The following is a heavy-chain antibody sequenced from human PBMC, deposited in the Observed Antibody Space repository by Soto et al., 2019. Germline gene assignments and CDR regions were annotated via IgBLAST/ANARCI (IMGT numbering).Heavy chain of an antibody. Sequence: QVQLQESGPGLVKPSETLSLTCTVSGGSVTSASYYWNWIRQTPGKRLECIGYSYYTGDTTYNPSLKSRVTPSIDPSRNQFSLRLTSVTAADTSSYYCAREAVTPTVSLWFEPWCRGALVTVSS. J-gene: IGHJ5*02. V-gene: IGHV4-61*01. D-gene: IGHD4-4*01. CDR1: GGSVTSASYY. CDR2: SYYTGDT. CDR3: AREAVTPTVSLWFEP.